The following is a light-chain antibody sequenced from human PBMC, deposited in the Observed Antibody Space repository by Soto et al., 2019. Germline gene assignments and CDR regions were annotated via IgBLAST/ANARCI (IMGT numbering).Light chain of an antibody. J-gene: IGKJ2*01. CDR2: SAS. CDR3: QQSNSVRFT. V-gene: IGKV1-39*01. Sequence: DIPMTKSPSSLSASVGDRVTITCRASQTISSFLNWYQLNSGKAPTLLISSASTLQNGVPARFSDSGSGTDFTPNISSLQSEDFATYDCQQSNSVRFTFGQETRLEIK. CDR1: QTISSF.